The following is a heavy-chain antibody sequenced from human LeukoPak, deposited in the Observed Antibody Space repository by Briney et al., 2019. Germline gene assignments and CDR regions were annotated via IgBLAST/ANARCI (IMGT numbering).Heavy chain of an antibody. J-gene: IGHJ3*02. CDR3: ARRHYYDSSGYFLWAFDI. CDR1: GFTFSSYG. D-gene: IGHD3-22*01. V-gene: IGHV3-30*03. CDR2: ISYDGSNK. Sequence: GGSLRLSCAASGFTFSSYGMHWVRQAPGKGLEWVAVISYDGSNKYYADSVKGRFTISSDNSKNTVYLQMNSLRAEDTAVYYRARRHYYDSSGYFLWAFDIWGQGTMVTVSS.